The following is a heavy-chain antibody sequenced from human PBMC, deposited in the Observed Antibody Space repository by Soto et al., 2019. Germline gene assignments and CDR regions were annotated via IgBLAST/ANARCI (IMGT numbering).Heavy chain of an antibody. V-gene: IGHV4-31*03. D-gene: IGHD3-16*01. CDR2: IYYSGST. CDR1: GGSISSGGYY. CDR3: ARVGARDTFDY. J-gene: IGHJ4*02. Sequence: SETLSLTCTVSGGSISSGGYYWSWIRQHPGKGLEWIGYIYYSGSTYYNPSLKSRVTISVDTSKNQFSLKLSSVTAADTAVYYCARVGARDTFDYWGQGTLVTVSS.